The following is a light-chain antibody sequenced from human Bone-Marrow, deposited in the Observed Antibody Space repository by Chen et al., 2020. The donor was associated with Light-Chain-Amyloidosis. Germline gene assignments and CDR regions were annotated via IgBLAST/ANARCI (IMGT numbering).Light chain of an antibody. CDR1: SGDVGGYYF. CDR2: DVS. V-gene: IGLV2-11*01. Sequence: QSALTQPRSVSGSPAQSFTIPSTGTSGDVGGYYFVSWYQQHPGKAPQLIIYDVSKRPPGVPYRFSGSKSGNTASLTVHGLQAEDEADYYCSSYAGSYTWVFGGGTKLTVL. CDR3: SSYAGSYTWV. J-gene: IGLJ3*02.